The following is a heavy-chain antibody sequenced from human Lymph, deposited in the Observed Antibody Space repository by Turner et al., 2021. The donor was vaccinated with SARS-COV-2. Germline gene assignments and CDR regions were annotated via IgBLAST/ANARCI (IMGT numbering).Heavy chain of an antibody. CDR3: ARLVRRAEYYFDY. V-gene: IGHV4-39*01. CDR2: IYYSGSN. CDR1: GGSISSSSPY. J-gene: IGHJ4*02. D-gene: IGHD3-10*01. Sequence: QLQLQESGPGLVKPSETLSLTCTVSGGSISSSSPYWGWIRKPPGRGLEWIGHIYYSGSNYYNPSLKSRVTISVDTSKNQFSLKLSSVTAADTAVYYCARLVRRAEYYFDYWGQGTLVTVSS.